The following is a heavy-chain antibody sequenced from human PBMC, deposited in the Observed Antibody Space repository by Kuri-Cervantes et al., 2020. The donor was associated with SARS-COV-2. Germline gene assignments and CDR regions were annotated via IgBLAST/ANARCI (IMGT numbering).Heavy chain of an antibody. CDR2: IYYSGST. CDR1: GGSISSGDHY. CDR3: ARVAIAYYSHYYYYMDV. D-gene: IGHD2-21*01. V-gene: IGHV4-30-4*08. J-gene: IGHJ6*03. Sequence: LRLSCTVSGGSISSGDHYWSWIRQPPGKGLEWIGYIYYSGSTYYNPSLKSRVTISVDTSKNQFSLKLSSVTAADTAVYYCARVAIAYYSHYYYYMDVWGKGTTVTVSS.